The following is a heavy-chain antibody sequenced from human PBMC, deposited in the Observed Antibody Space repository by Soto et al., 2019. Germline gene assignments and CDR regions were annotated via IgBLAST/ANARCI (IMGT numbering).Heavy chain of an antibody. D-gene: IGHD5-12*01. CDR2: INSDGSST. J-gene: IGHJ3*02. V-gene: IGHV3-74*01. CDR3: ARDPPPRGYSGYAPRRAFDI. Sequence: GGSLRLSCAASGFTFSSYWMHWVRQAPGKGLVWVSRINSDGSSTSYADSVKGRFTNSRDNAKNTLYLQMNSLRAEDTAVYYCARDPPPRGYSGYAPRRAFDIWGQGTMVTVSS. CDR1: GFTFSSYW.